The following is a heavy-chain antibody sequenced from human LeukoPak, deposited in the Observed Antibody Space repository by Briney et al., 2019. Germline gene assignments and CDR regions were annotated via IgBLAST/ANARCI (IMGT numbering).Heavy chain of an antibody. V-gene: IGHV3-23*01. D-gene: IGHD5-12*01. Sequence: GGSLRLSCAASGFTFNSYAMSWVRQAPGKGLEWVSGMSGSGGSTYYADSVKGRFTISRDSSKNTLFLQMNSLRAEDTALYYCASLRGDKWLRLPQSGYWGQGTLVTVSS. CDR3: ASLRGDKWLRLPQSGY. CDR2: MSGSGGST. J-gene: IGHJ4*02. CDR1: GFTFNSYA.